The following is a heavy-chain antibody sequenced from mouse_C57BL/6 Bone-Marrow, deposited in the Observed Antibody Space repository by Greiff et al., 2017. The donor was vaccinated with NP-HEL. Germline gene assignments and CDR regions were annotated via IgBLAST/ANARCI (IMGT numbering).Heavy chain of an antibody. V-gene: IGHV1-54*01. Sequence: VHLVASGAELVRPGTSVKVSCKASGYAFTNYLIEWVKQRPGQGLEWIGVINPGSGGTNYNEKFKGQATLTADKSSSTAYMQLSSLTSEDSAVYFCAIIYYGNYAWFAYWGQGTLVTVSA. J-gene: IGHJ3*01. D-gene: IGHD2-1*01. CDR3: AIIYYGNYAWFAY. CDR1: GYAFTNYL. CDR2: INPGSGGT.